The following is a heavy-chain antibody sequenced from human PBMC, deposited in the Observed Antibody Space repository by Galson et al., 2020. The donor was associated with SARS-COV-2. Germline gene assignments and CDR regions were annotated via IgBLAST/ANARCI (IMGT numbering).Heavy chain of an antibody. CDR2: IYYSGST. Sequence: ASETLSLTCTVSGGSINSVNYYWSWIRQHPGKGLEWIGYIYYSGSTHYNPSLKSRVSLSVDTSENQFSLKVTSVTAADTAIYYCAREVATTRGPVKAFDYWGQGMLVTVSS. CDR3: AREVATTRGPVKAFDY. J-gene: IGHJ4*02. CDR1: GGSINSVNYY. D-gene: IGHD5-12*01. V-gene: IGHV4-31*03.